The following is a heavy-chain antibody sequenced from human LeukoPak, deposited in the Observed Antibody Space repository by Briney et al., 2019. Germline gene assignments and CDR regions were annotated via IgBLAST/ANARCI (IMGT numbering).Heavy chain of an antibody. V-gene: IGHV3-30*02. D-gene: IGHD2-2*01. Sequence: GGSLRLSCAASGFTFSSYGMHWVRQAPGKGLEWVAFIRYDGSNKYYADSVKGRFTISRDNSKSTLYLQMNSLRADDTALYYCAKGAGYCSSISCSGYSGYDFRFDQWGQGTLVTVSS. J-gene: IGHJ4*02. CDR1: GFTFSSYG. CDR2: IRYDGSNK. CDR3: AKGAGYCSSISCSGYSGYDFRFDQ.